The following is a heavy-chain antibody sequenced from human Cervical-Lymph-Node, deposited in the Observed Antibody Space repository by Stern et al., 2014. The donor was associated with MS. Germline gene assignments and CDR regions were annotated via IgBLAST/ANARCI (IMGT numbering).Heavy chain of an antibody. J-gene: IGHJ4*02. D-gene: IGHD6-19*01. CDR3: ARDGDGYSSGWTYYLDY. CDR1: GFTFSSYG. Sequence: QVQLVQSGGGVVQPGRSLRLSCAASGFTFSSYGMHWVRQAPGKGLEWVAVTWYDGSNKYYADSVKGRFTISRDNSKNTLYLQMNSLRAEDTAVYYCARDGDGYSSGWTYYLDYWGQGTLVTVSS. V-gene: IGHV3-33*01. CDR2: TWYDGSNK.